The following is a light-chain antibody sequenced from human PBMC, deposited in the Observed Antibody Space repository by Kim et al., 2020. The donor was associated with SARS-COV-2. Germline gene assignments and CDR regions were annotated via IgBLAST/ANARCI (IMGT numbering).Light chain of an antibody. V-gene: IGKV1-16*02. CDR1: QGIGNY. CDR3: QQYDLYPLT. J-gene: IGKJ4*01. CDR2: AAS. Sequence: ASVGDRVTITCRASQGIGNYLAWIQQKPGKAPKSLIYAASSLQSGVPSKVSGSGSGTFFTLTISSLQPEDCATYYCQQYDLYPLTFGGGTKVDIK.